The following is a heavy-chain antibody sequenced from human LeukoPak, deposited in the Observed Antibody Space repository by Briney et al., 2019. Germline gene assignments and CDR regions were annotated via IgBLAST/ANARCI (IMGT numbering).Heavy chain of an antibody. J-gene: IGHJ4*02. CDR3: ARRVGVHGDYTYDY. V-gene: IGHV1-2*02. CDR2: INPNSGGT. CDR1: GYTFTSYY. Sequence: GASVKASCKASGYTFTSYYMHWVRQAPGQGLEWMGWINPNSGGTNYAQKFQGRVTMTRDTSISTAYMELSRLRSDDTAVYYCARRVGVHGDYTYDYWGQGTLVTVSS. D-gene: IGHD4-17*01.